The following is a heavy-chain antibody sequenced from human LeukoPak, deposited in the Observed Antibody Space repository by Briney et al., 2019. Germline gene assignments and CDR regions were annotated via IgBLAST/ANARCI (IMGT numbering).Heavy chain of an antibody. CDR2: IFYSGGT. Sequence: SETLSLTCTVSGGSINTPNYYWGWIRQTPGKGLEWIGNIFYSGGTYYSPSLTSRVTISLDTSRNQFSLKLNSVTAADTAVYYCARASRHQLVGPWGQGTLVTVSS. CDR3: ARASRHQLVGP. V-gene: IGHV4-39*07. J-gene: IGHJ5*02. D-gene: IGHD1-26*01. CDR1: GGSINTPNYY.